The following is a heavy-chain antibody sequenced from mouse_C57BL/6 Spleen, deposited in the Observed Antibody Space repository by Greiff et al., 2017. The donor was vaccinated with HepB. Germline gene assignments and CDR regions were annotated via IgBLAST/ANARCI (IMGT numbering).Heavy chain of an antibody. Sequence: QVQLQQPGAELVKPGASVKLSCKASGYTFTSYWMQWVKQRPGQGLEWIGEIDPSDSYTNYNQKFKGKATLTVDTSSSTAYMQRSSLTSEDSAVYYCASLGFAYWGQGTLVTVSA. CDR1: GYTFTSYW. V-gene: IGHV1-50*01. CDR2: IDPSDSYT. CDR3: ASLGFAY. J-gene: IGHJ3*01.